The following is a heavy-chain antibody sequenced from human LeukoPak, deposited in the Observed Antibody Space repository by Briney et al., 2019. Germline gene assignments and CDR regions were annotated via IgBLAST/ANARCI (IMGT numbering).Heavy chain of an antibody. D-gene: IGHD3-22*01. J-gene: IGHJ5*02. CDR2: IYYSGST. CDR1: GGSISSSSYY. Sequence: SETLSLTCTVSGGSISSSSYYWGWIRQPPGKGLEWIGSIYYSGSTYYNPSLKSRVTISVDTSKNQFSLKLSSVTAADTAVYYCARDGEQGYYDSSGITVNWFDPWGQGTLVTVSS. CDR3: ARDGEQGYYDSSGITVNWFDP. V-gene: IGHV4-39*07.